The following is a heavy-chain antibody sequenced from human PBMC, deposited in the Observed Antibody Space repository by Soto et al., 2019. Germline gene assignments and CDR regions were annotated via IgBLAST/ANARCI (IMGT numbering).Heavy chain of an antibody. CDR1: GGSVSSCQ. CDR2: TSYSGNT. Sequence: SETLSLTCTISGGSVSSCQWSWIRQPPGKGLEWIGLTSYSGNTVYNPSLKSRVAFSVDTSKNHFSLTLTSVTAADTAVYYCARDGVGPFDYWGQGTLVTVSS. V-gene: IGHV4-59*02. J-gene: IGHJ4*02. CDR3: ARDGVGPFDY. D-gene: IGHD1-26*01.